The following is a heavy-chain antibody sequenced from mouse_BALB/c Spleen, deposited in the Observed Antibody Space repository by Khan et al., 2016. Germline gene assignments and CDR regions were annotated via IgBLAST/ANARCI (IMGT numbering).Heavy chain of an antibody. J-gene: IGHJ2*01. V-gene: IGHV14-3*02. CDR3: ARMYYVDY. D-gene: IGHD1-1*01. CDR2: IDPLNDST. Sequence: VQLKQSGAELVKPGASVKLSCIASGFNIQDTYMHWVKQRPKQGLEWIGRIDPLNDSTKYDPKFQGKATITIDTSYNTAYLQLSSLTYEDTAVYYCARMYYVDYWGQGTTLTVSS. CDR1: GFNIQDTY.